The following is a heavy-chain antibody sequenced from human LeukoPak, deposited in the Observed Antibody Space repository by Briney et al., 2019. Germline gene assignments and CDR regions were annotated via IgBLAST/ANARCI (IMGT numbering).Heavy chain of an antibody. V-gene: IGHV4-34*01. CDR3: AREVVVVTAIPDAFDI. CDR2: INHSGST. Sequence: SETLSRTCAVYGVSFSGYYWSWIRQPPGKGLGWIGEINHSGSTNYNPSLKSRVTISVDTSKNQFSLKLSSVTAADTAVYYCAREVVVVTAIPDAFDIWGQGTMVTVSS. D-gene: IGHD2-21*02. CDR1: GVSFSGYY. J-gene: IGHJ3*02.